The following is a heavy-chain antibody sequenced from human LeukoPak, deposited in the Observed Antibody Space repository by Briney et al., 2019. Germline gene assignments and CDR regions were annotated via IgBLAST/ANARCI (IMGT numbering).Heavy chain of an antibody. Sequence: GGSLRLSCAASGFTFTTYWMHWVRQAPGKGLVWVSHINSDGSITGYADSVKGRFTISRDNAKNTLYLQMNSLRAEDTAVYYCARDAVDTANAVWGQGTTVTVSS. CDR3: ARDAVDTANAV. D-gene: IGHD5-18*01. CDR2: INSDGSIT. CDR1: GFTFTTYW. V-gene: IGHV3-74*01. J-gene: IGHJ6*02.